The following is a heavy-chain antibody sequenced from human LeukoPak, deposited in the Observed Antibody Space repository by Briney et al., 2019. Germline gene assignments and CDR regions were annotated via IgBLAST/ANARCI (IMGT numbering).Heavy chain of an antibody. V-gene: IGHV3-48*03. CDR1: GFTLSFYE. Sequence: PGGSLRLSCAASGFTLSFYEMIWVRQAPGKGLEWVSYISSSGRTIYYTDSVKGRFTISRDNTKKSLYLQMDSLSADDTAVYYCARRANGFEYWGQGTLLTVSS. CDR3: ARRANGFEY. CDR2: ISSSGRTI. J-gene: IGHJ4*02.